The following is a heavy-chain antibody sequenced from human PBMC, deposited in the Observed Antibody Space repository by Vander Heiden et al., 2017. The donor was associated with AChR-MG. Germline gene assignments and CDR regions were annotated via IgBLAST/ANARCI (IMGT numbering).Heavy chain of an antibody. CDR1: GYSFTNYW. CDR3: ARSYDSSGRYFDY. Sequence: EVQLVQSGAEVKEPGESLKISCKGSGYSFTNYWIGWVRQMPGKGLEWMGSIYPGDSDIRYSPSFQGQLTISVDKSVTTAYLQWSSLEASDTAMYYCARSYDSSGRYFDYWGQGALVTVSS. CDR2: IYPGDSDI. J-gene: IGHJ4*02. V-gene: IGHV5-51*01. D-gene: IGHD3-22*01.